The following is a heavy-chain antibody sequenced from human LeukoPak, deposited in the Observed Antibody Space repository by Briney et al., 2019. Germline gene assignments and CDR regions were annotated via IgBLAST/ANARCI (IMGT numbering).Heavy chain of an antibody. V-gene: IGHV1-69*05. D-gene: IGHD6-19*01. CDR2: TIPIFGTA. CDR3: ARGRQEANFIAMAEDFAY. Sequence: SVKVSCKASGGTFSSYAISWVPQAPQQGLEWMGRTIPIFGTANYAQKFQGRVTITTDESTSTAYMELSSLRSEDSAVYHYARGRQEANFIAMAEDFAYWSQGTLATVSS. CDR1: GGTFSSYA. J-gene: IGHJ4*02.